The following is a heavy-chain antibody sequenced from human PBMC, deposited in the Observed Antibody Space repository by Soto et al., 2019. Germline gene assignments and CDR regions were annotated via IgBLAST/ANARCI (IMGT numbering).Heavy chain of an antibody. D-gene: IGHD2-21*02. J-gene: IGHJ6*02. CDR1: GYTFTGYY. Sequence: ASVKVSCKASGYTFTGYYMHWVRQAPGQGLEWMGWINPNSGGTNYAQKFQGWVTMTRDTSISTAYMELSRLRSDDTAVYYCARDCGGDCYSYYYYGMDVWGQGTTVTVSS. CDR3: ARDCGGDCYSYYYYGMDV. V-gene: IGHV1-2*04. CDR2: INPNSGGT.